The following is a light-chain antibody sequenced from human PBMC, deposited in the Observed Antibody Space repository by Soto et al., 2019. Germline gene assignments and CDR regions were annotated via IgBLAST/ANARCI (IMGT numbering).Light chain of an antibody. Sequence: QSALTQPASVSGSPGQSITISCTGTSSDIGGSNYVSWYQQHPGKAPKLMIYDVSNRPSGVSNRFSGSKSGNTASLTISGLQAEDEADYYCSSYTTSTTYVVFGGGIQLTVL. CDR3: SSYTTSTTYVV. CDR1: SSDIGGSNY. V-gene: IGLV2-14*03. CDR2: DVS. J-gene: IGLJ2*01.